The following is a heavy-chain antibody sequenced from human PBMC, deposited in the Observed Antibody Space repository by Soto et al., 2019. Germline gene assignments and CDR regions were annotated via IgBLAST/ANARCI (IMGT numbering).Heavy chain of an antibody. J-gene: IGHJ4*02. V-gene: IGHV3-30-3*01. Sequence: GGSLRLSCATSGFTFSSYAMHWVRQAPGKGLEWVAVISYDGSNKYYADSVKGRFTISRDNSKNTLYLQMNSLRAEDTAVYYCARAQGRSEVVALDYWGQGTLVTVSS. D-gene: IGHD3-22*01. CDR2: ISYDGSNK. CDR1: GFTFSSYA. CDR3: ARAQGRSEVVALDY.